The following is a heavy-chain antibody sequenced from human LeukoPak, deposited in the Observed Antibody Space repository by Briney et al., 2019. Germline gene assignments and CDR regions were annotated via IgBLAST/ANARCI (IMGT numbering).Heavy chain of an antibody. Sequence: SETLSLTCTVSGGSISSSSYYWGWIRQPPGKGLEWIGSIYYSGSTYYNPSLKSRVTISVDTSKNQFSLKLRSVTAADTAVYYCARDWAGYSSGWYGNWFDPWGQGTLVTVSS. D-gene: IGHD6-19*01. CDR3: ARDWAGYSSGWYGNWFDP. CDR2: IYYSGST. J-gene: IGHJ5*02. CDR1: GGSISSSSYY. V-gene: IGHV4-39*07.